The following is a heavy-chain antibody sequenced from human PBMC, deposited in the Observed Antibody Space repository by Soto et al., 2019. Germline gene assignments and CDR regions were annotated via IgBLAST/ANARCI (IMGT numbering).Heavy chain of an antibody. CDR1: GFTFSSYS. CDR3: ARGSGSSWYLLFDY. V-gene: IGHV3-48*04. D-gene: IGHD6-13*01. J-gene: IGHJ4*02. Sequence: GGSLRLSCAASGFTFSSYSMNWVRQAPGKGLEWVSYISSSSSTIYYADSVKGRFTISRDNAKNSLYLQMNSLRAEDTAVYYCARGSGSSWYLLFDYWGQGTLVTVSS. CDR2: ISSSSSTI.